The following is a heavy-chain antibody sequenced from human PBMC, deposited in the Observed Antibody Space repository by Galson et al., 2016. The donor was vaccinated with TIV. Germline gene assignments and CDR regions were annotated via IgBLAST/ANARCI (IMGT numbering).Heavy chain of an antibody. V-gene: IGHV1-8*02. CDR1: GYTFTSYD. D-gene: IGHD4-17*01. J-gene: IGHJ4*02. Sequence: SVKVSCKASGYTFTSYDINWVRQATGQGLVWMGWMNPNSGNTGYAQKFRGRVTMTRNTSVRTAYMELGSLRSEDTAVYYCARSGDYGDYWGQGTLVTVSS. CDR3: ARSGDYGDY. CDR2: MNPNSGNT.